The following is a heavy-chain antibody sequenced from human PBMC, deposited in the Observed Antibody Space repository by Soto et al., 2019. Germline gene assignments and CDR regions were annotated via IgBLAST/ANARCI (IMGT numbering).Heavy chain of an antibody. Sequence: GESLKISCKISGKAFTSFWVGWVRQMPGRGLEWMGNIYPGDSDTRYTPPFQGQVTISADKSTNTAYLQWHSLQASDTALYYCAKQDDRGALEIWGQGTKVTVSS. CDR1: GKAFTSFW. V-gene: IGHV5-51*01. CDR2: IYPGDSDT. D-gene: IGHD3-22*01. CDR3: AKQDDRGALEI. J-gene: IGHJ3*02.